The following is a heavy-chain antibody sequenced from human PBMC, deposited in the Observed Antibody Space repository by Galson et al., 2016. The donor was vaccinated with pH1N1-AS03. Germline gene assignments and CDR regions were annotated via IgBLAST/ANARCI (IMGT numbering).Heavy chain of an antibody. V-gene: IGHV3-15*01. CDR3: TTDDGPYYGLDV. CDR2: LKSKFDGGTA. J-gene: IGHJ6*02. D-gene: IGHD5-24*01. Sequence: SLRPSCAASGFTFSNAWMSWVRQAPGKGLEWVDRLKSKFDGGTADYAAPVKGRFTISRDDSKKMLYLQMNNLKTEDTAMYYCTTDDGPYYGLDVWGQGTTVTVSS. CDR1: GFTFSNAW.